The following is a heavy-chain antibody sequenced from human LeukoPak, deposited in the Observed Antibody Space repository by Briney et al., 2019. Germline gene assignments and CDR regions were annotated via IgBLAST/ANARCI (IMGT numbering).Heavy chain of an antibody. J-gene: IGHJ4*02. V-gene: IGHV3-30*18. Sequence: GGSLRLSCAASGFTFSSYGMHWARQAPGKGLEWVAVISYDGSNKYYADSVKGRFTISRDNSKNTLYLQMNSLRAEDTAVYYCAKEQLELRYFDWLFLDYWGQGTLVTVSS. D-gene: IGHD3-9*01. CDR2: ISYDGSNK. CDR3: AKEQLELRYFDWLFLDY. CDR1: GFTFSSYG.